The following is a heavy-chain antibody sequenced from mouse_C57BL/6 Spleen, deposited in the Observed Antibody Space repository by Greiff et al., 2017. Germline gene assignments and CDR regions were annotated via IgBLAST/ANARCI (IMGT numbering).Heavy chain of an antibody. CDR3: ARSITTVVATKYFDV. CDR1: GYTFTNYW. Sequence: QVQLQQSGAELVRPGTSVKMSCKASGYTFTNYWIGWAKQRPGHGLEWIGDIYPGGGYTNYNEKFKGKATLTADKSSSTAYMQFSSLTSEDSAIYYCARSITTVVATKYFDVWGTGTTVTVSS. CDR2: IYPGGGYT. D-gene: IGHD1-1*01. J-gene: IGHJ1*03. V-gene: IGHV1-63*01.